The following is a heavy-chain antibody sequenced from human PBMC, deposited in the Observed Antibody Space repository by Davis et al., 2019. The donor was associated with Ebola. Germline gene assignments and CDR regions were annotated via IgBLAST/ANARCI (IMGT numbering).Heavy chain of an antibody. CDR2: INAGNGNT. V-gene: IGHV1-3*01. D-gene: IGHD6-13*01. CDR1: GYTFTSYA. CDR3: ARGSSWTPYYYGRDV. J-gene: IGHJ6*02. Sequence: ASVKVSCKASGYTFTSYAMHWVRQAPGQRLEWMGWINAGNGNTKYSQKFQGRVTITRDTSASTAYMELSSLRSEDTAVYYCARGSSWTPYYYGRDVWGQGTTVTVSS.